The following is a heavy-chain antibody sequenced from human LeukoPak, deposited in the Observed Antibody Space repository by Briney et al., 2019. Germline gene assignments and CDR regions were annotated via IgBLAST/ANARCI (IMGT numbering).Heavy chain of an antibody. CDR2: IKSKADGGTA. Sequence: GGSLRLSCAVSGLTFTNAWMTWVRQAPGKGLEWVGRIKSKADGGTADYAAPVKGRFTISRDDSKNTLYLQIISLKTEDTAVYYCATIYSSRSSSRYWGQGTLVTVSS. J-gene: IGHJ4*02. V-gene: IGHV3-15*01. CDR1: GLTFTNAW. D-gene: IGHD6-6*01. CDR3: ATIYSSRSSSRY.